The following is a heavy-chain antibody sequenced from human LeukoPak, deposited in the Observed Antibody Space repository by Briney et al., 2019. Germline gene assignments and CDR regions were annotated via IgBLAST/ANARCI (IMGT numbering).Heavy chain of an antibody. D-gene: IGHD6-19*01. V-gene: IGHV3-30*04. J-gene: IGHJ4*02. Sequence: GGSLRLSCAASGFTFSSYAMHWDRQAPGKGLEWVAVISYDGSNKYYADSVKGRFTISRDNSKNTLYLQMNSLRAEDTAVYYCARDGYRYSSGWYYFDYWGQGTLVTVSS. CDR1: GFTFSSYA. CDR2: ISYDGSNK. CDR3: ARDGYRYSSGWYYFDY.